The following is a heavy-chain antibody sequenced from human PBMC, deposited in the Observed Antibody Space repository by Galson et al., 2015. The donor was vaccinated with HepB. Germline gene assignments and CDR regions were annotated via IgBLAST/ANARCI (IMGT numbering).Heavy chain of an antibody. CDR2: IYSGGDT. CDR3: ARVAVGDFWSGSYYFDS. V-gene: IGHV3-66*02. D-gene: IGHD3-3*01. CDR1: GFIVSTNY. J-gene: IGHJ4*02. Sequence: SLRLSCAASGFIVSTNYMNWVRQAPGKGLEWVSVIYSGGDTYYADSAKGRFTIARDNSKNTVYLQMSSLRPEDTAVYYCARVAVGDFWSGSYYFDSWGQGTLVTVSS.